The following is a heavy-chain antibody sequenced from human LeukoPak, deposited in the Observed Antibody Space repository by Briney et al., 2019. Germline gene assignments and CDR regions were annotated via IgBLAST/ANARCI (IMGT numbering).Heavy chain of an antibody. CDR3: ARDRYRYYDSSGYRPFDY. CDR2: INTNTGNP. V-gene: IGHV7-4-1*02. J-gene: IGHJ4*02. Sequence: ASVKVFCKASGYTFTSYAMNWVRQAPGQGLEWMGWINTNTGNPTYAQGFTGRFVFSLDTSVSTAYLQISSLKAEDTAVYYCARDRYRYYDSSGYRPFDYWGQGTLVTVSS. D-gene: IGHD3-22*01. CDR1: GYTFTSYA.